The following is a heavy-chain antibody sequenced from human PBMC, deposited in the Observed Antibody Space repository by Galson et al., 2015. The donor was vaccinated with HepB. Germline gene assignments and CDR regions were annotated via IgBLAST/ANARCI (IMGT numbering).Heavy chain of an antibody. CDR3: ASLPGEVGAVDP. CDR1: GFTFSSYS. V-gene: IGHV3-21*01. D-gene: IGHD1-26*01. CDR2: ISSSSSYI. J-gene: IGHJ5*02. Sequence: SLRLSCAASGFTFSSYSMNWVRQAPGKGLEWVSSISSSSSYIYYADSVKGRFTISRDNAKNSLYLQMNSLRAEDTAVYYCASLPGEVGAVDPWGQGTLVTVSS.